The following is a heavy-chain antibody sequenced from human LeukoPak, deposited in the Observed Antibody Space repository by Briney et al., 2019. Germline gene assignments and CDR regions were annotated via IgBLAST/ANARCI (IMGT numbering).Heavy chain of an antibody. CDR2: IKQGGSEV. J-gene: IGHJ4*02. CDR1: GFTFSSHW. Sequence: GGSLRLSCVGSGFTFSSHWMSWVRQAPGKGLEWVANIKQGGSEVDYVDSVKGRFTISRDNAKNSLFLQMNSLRAEDTAVYYCARDFIWGQGTLVTVSS. V-gene: IGHV3-7*05. D-gene: IGHD3-10*01. CDR3: ARDFI.